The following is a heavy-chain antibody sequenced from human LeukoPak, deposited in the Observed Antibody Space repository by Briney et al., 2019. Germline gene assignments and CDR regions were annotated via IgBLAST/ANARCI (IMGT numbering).Heavy chain of an antibody. CDR3: ARDYAEGMDV. V-gene: IGHV1-3*01. CDR1: GYTFTSYS. Sequence: ASVKVSCKASGYTFTSYSIHWVRQAPGQRLEWMGWINVINGDTKYSQKFQDRVTITRDTPASTAHMELSRLRSEDTAVYYCARDYAEGMDVWGQGTTVTVSS. CDR2: INVINGDT. D-gene: IGHD4-17*01. J-gene: IGHJ6*02.